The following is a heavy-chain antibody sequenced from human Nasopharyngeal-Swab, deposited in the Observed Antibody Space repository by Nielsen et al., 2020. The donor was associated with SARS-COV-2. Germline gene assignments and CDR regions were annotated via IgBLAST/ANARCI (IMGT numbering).Heavy chain of an antibody. V-gene: IGHV1-69*04. J-gene: IGHJ6*02. D-gene: IGHD2-15*01. CDR2: IIPILGIA. Sequence: SVKVSCKASGGTFSSYAISWVRQAPGQGLGWMGRIIPILGIANYAQKFQGRVTITADKSTSTAYMELSSLRSEDTAVYYCARGEGCSGGSCYPIYYGMDVWGQGTTVTVSS. CDR1: GGTFSSYA. CDR3: ARGEGCSGGSCYPIYYGMDV.